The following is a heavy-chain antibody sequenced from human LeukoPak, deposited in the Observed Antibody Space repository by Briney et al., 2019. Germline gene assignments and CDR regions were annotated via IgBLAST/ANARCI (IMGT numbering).Heavy chain of an antibody. V-gene: IGHV3-23*01. Sequence: PGGSLRLSCAASGFTFSSYAMSWVRQAPGKGLEWVSAISGSGGSTYYADSVKGRFTISRDNSKNTLYLQMNSLRAEDTAVYYCAKMSPNDYDILTGYYFDYWGQGTLVTVSS. J-gene: IGHJ4*02. D-gene: IGHD3-9*01. CDR3: AKMSPNDYDILTGYYFDY. CDR2: ISGSGGST. CDR1: GFTFSSYA.